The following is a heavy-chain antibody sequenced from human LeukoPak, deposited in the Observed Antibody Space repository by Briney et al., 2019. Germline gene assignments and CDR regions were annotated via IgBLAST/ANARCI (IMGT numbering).Heavy chain of an antibody. J-gene: IGHJ4*02. CDR2: INPNSGGT. CDR3: ARSPDILTGENFDY. D-gene: IGHD3-9*01. CDR1: GYTFTCYY. V-gene: IGHV1-2*02. Sequence: KVSCKASGYTFTCYYMHGVRQAPGQGLEWMGWINPNSGGTNYAQKFQRRVTMPRDTSISTAYMEVSRLRSDDTAVYYCARSPDILTGENFDYWGQGTLVTVSS.